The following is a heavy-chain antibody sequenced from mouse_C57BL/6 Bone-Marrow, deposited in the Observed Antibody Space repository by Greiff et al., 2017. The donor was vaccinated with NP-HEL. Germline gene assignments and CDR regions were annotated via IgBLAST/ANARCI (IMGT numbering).Heavy chain of an antibody. D-gene: IGHD5-1-1*01. CDR2: IYPGDGDT. V-gene: IGHV1-80*01. CDR1: GYAFSSYW. J-gene: IGHJ2*01. Sequence: QVQLKQSGAELVKPGASVKISCKASGYAFSSYWMNWVKQRPGKGLEWIGQIYPGDGDTTYNGKFKGKATLTADKSSSTAYMKLSSLASEDSAVYLCAREGIPCLDYWGQGTTLTVSS. CDR3: AREGIPCLDY.